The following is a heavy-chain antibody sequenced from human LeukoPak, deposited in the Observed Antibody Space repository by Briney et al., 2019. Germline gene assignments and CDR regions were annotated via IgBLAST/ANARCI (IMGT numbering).Heavy chain of an antibody. CDR3: AREDDSGSYFDP. Sequence: SETLSLTCTVSGGSISSGSYSWSWIRQPPGKGLEWIGYISHSGSTFYSPSLRSRVTMSVDRSKNQFSLKLNSVTAADTAAYYCAREDDSGSYFDPWGQGTLVTVSS. D-gene: IGHD1-26*01. CDR1: GGSISSGSYS. CDR2: ISHSGST. J-gene: IGHJ5*02. V-gene: IGHV4-30-2*01.